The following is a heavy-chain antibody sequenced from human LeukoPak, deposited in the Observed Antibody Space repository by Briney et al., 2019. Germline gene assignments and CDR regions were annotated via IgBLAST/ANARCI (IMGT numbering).Heavy chain of an antibody. D-gene: IGHD3-22*01. J-gene: IGHJ4*02. CDR3: ARDPSNTSGNYPYFDY. CDR2: ISAYNGDT. Sequence: ASVKVSCKASGYTFTRHGISWVRQAPGQGLEWMGWISAYNGDTKYAQNFQGRVAITTDTSTAKAYMELRSLRSDDTAVYYCARDPSNTSGNYPYFDYWGQGTLVTVSS. V-gene: IGHV1-18*01. CDR1: GYTFTRHG.